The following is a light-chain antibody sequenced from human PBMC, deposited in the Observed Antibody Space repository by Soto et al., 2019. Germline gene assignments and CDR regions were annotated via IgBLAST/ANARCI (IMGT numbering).Light chain of an antibody. J-gene: IGLJ2*01. V-gene: IGLV1-40*01. Sequence: QSALTQPPSVSGAPGQRVTISCTGSSSNIGAGYDVHWYQQLPGTAPKLLIYVNSNRPSGVPDRFSGSKSGTSASLAITGLQAEDEADYYCQSYDSSLSPVVFGGGTKLTVL. CDR2: VNS. CDR1: SSNIGAGYD. CDR3: QSYDSSLSPVV.